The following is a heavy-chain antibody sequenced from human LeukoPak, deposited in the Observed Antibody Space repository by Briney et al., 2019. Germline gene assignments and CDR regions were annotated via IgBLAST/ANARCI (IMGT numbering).Heavy chain of an antibody. D-gene: IGHD6-13*01. V-gene: IGHV4-39*01. CDR3: ARLPRGISEAAGGAY. CDR1: GGSIDSSTHL. J-gene: IGHJ4*02. Sequence: PSETLSLTCSVSGGSIDSSTHLWGWMRQRPGKGLEWIGSIHYGGTAFYNWSLKSRVTLSIHTSKNQFSLKVNSVTAADTALYYCARLPRGISEAAGGAYWGQGTLVTVSS. CDR2: IHYGGTA.